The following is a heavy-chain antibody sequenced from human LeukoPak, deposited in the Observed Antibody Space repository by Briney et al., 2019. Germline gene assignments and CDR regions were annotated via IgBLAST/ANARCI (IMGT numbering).Heavy chain of an antibody. J-gene: IGHJ4*02. CDR3: ARGRKVYGRFIDY. D-gene: IGHD1-14*01. Sequence: SETLSLTCAVYGGSFSGYYWSWIRPPPGKGLEWIGEINHSGSTNYNPSLKSRVTISVDTSKNQFSLKLSSVTAADTAVYYCARGRKVYGRFIDYWGQGTLVTVSS. V-gene: IGHV4-34*01. CDR2: INHSGST. CDR1: GGSFSGYY.